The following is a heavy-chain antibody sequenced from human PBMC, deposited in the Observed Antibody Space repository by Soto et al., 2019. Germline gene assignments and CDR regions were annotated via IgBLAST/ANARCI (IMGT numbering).Heavy chain of an antibody. D-gene: IGHD4-17*01. J-gene: IGHJ6*02. CDR2: IVVGSGNT. Sequence: SVKVSCKAPGFTSTSSAVQWVRQARGQRLEWIGWIVVGSGNTNYAQKFQERVTITRDMSTSTAYMELSSLRSEDTAVYYCAADDYVHYYGMDVWGQGTTVTVSS. CDR3: AADDYVHYYGMDV. V-gene: IGHV1-58*01. CDR1: GFTSTSSA.